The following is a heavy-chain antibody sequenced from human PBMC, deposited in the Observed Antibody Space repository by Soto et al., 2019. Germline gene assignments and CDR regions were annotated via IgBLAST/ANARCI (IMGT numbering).Heavy chain of an antibody. V-gene: IGHV4-30-4*01. Sequence: PSETLSLTCTVSGGSISSGDYYWSWIRQPPGKGLEWIGYIYYSGSTYYNPSLKSRVTISVDTSKNQFPLKLSSVTAADTAVYYCASNYDFWSGLTDYYYYGMDVWRQGTTVTVSS. CDR1: GGSISSGDYY. CDR2: IYYSGST. CDR3: ASNYDFWSGLTDYYYYGMDV. D-gene: IGHD3-3*01. J-gene: IGHJ6*02.